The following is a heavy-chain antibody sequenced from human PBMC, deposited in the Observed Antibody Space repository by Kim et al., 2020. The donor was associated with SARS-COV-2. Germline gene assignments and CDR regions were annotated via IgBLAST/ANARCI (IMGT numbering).Heavy chain of an antibody. V-gene: IGHV3-74*03. CDR3: ARTSGRGWFDP. CDR1: GFTFRSYW. CDR2: INPDGSNT. D-gene: IGHD3-10*01. Sequence: GGSLRLSCATSGFTFRSYWMHWVRQAPGKGLVWVSHINPDGSNTEYADSVKGRATISRDNAKNSLYLQINALRAEDAAMYYCARTSGRGWFDPWGQGAL. J-gene: IGHJ5*02.